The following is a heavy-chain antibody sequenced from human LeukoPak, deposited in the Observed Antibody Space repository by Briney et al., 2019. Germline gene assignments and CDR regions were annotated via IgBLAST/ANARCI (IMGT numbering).Heavy chain of an antibody. V-gene: IGHV3-23*01. CDR1: GFTFNNYW. J-gene: IGHJ4*02. CDR3: AKDQAYYYDSSGRVDY. D-gene: IGHD3-22*01. Sequence: GGSLRLSCTASGFTFNNYWMSWVRQAPGKGLEWVSAVSGSGGSTYYADSVKGRFTISRDNSKNTLYLQMNSLRAEDTAVYYCAKDQAYYYDSSGRVDYWGQGTLVTVSS. CDR2: VSGSGGST.